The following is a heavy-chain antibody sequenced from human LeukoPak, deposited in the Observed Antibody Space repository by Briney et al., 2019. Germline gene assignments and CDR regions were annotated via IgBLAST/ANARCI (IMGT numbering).Heavy chain of an antibody. J-gene: IGHJ4*02. D-gene: IGHD3-9*01. V-gene: IGHV3-48*01. CDR3: ARVSTYYDILTATDY. CDR2: ISSSSSTI. Sequence: PGGSLRLSCAASGFTFSSYSMNWVRQAPGKGLEWVSYISSSSSTIYYADSVKGRFTISRDNAKNSLYLQMNSLRAEDTAVYYCARVSTYYDILTATDYWGQGTLVTVSS. CDR1: GFTFSSYS.